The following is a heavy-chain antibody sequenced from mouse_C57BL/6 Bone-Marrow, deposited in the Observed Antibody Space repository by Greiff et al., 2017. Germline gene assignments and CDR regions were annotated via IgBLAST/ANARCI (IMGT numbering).Heavy chain of an antibody. CDR3: ARDSLYYYGSTPFDY. CDR2: INPDSSTI. V-gene: IGHV4-1*01. Sequence: EVQVLESGGGLVQPGGSLKLSCAASGIEFSRYWMSWVRRAPGKGLEWIGEINPDSSTIKYAPSLQDQFIISRDNAKHTIYLQMSNVRSEDTDLDYCARDSLYYYGSTPFDYWGQGTTLTVSS. CDR1: GIEFSRYW. J-gene: IGHJ2*01. D-gene: IGHD1-1*01.